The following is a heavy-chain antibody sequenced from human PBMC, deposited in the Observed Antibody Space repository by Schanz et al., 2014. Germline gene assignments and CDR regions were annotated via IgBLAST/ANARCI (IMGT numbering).Heavy chain of an antibody. CDR2: TNGDGTNA. CDR3: ARDRGYCSGGSCLAVDY. CDR1: GFTLSSYW. V-gene: IGHV3-74*01. D-gene: IGHD2-15*01. Sequence: EVKLVESGGGAVRPGGSLRLSCAASGFTLSSYWMHWVRQVPGKGLEWVSCTNGDGTNAKYADSVKGRFTISRDNAKNTLYLQMNTLRAEDTAVYYCARDRGYCSGGSCLAVDYWGQGTLVTVSS. J-gene: IGHJ4*02.